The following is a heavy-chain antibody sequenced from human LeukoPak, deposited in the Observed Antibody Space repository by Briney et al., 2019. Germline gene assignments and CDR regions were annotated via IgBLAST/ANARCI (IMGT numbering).Heavy chain of an antibody. D-gene: IGHD3-10*01. CDR1: GGTFSSYA. V-gene: IGHV1-69*05. CDR3: ARDRGYYGSGSSFDYYYMDV. CDR2: IIPIFGTA. Sequence: SVKVSCKASGGTFSSYAISWVRQAPGQGLEWMGGIIPIFGTANYAQKFQGRVTITTDESTSTAYMELSSLRSEDTAVYYCARDRGYYGSGSSFDYYYMDVWGKGTTVTVSS. J-gene: IGHJ6*03.